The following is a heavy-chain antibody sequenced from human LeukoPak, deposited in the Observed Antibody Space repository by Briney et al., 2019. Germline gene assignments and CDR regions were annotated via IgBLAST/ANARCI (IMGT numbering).Heavy chain of an antibody. CDR2: IYYSGST. CDR1: GGSISSGGYY. Sequence: SETLSLTCTVSGGSISSGGYYWSWIRQHPGKGLEWIGYIYYSGSTYYNPSLKSRVTISVDTSKNQFSLKLSSVTAADTAVCYCARDKTTTYYDYVWGSYRLPYYFDYWGQGTLVTVSS. J-gene: IGHJ4*02. D-gene: IGHD3-16*02. V-gene: IGHV4-31*03. CDR3: ARDKTTTYYDYVWGSYRLPYYFDY.